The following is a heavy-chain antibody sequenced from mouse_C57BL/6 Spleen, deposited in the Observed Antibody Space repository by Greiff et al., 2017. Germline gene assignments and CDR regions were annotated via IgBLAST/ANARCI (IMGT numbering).Heavy chain of an antibody. V-gene: IGHV1-15*01. D-gene: IGHD1-1*01. Sequence: QVQLKESGAELVRPGASVTLSCKASGYTFTDYEMHWVKQTPVHGLEWIGAIDPETGGTAYNQKFKGKAILTADKSSSTAYMELRSLTSEDSAVYYCTRGDYGSSFAYWGQGTLVTVSA. J-gene: IGHJ3*01. CDR3: TRGDYGSSFAY. CDR2: IDPETGGT. CDR1: GYTFTDYE.